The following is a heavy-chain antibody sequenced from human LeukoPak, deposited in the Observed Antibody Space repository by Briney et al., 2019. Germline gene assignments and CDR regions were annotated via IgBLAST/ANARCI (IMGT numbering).Heavy chain of an antibody. CDR2: IHQSGST. CDR1: GGSISSYY. V-gene: IGHV4-59*12. Sequence: PSETLSLTCTVSGGSISSYYWSWIRQPPGKGLEWIGNIHQSGSTYYNPSVKSRVSISMDTSKNQFSLKLNSVTAADTAVYYCARDSDHTSMLFKGFDYWGQGTLVTVSS. J-gene: IGHJ4*02. D-gene: IGHD5-18*01. CDR3: ARDSDHTSMLFKGFDY.